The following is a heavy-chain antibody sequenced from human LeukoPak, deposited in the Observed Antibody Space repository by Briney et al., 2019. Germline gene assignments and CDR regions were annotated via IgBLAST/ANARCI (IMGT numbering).Heavy chain of an antibody. CDR1: GGSISSGDYY. D-gene: IGHD5-24*01. Sequence: SQTLSLTCTVSGGSISSGDYYWSWIRQPPGKGLEWIGYIYYSGSTYYNPSLKSRVTISVDTSKNQFSLKLSSVTAADTAVHYCARGYVEMATSLFDYWGQGTLVTVSS. CDR2: IYYSGST. J-gene: IGHJ4*02. V-gene: IGHV4-30-4*08. CDR3: ARGYVEMATSLFDY.